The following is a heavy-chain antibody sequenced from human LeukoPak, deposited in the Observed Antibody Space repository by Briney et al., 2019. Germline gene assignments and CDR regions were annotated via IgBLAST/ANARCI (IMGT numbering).Heavy chain of an antibody. Sequence: GGSLRLSCAASGFTFSTYGMSWVRQAPGKGLEWVSSISGNIIKTFYADPVKGRFTISRDNSKNTMYLQMNSLRAEDTAVYYCAKDIIGWSFDYWGQGTLVTVSS. CDR1: GFTFSTYG. V-gene: IGHV3-23*01. CDR3: AKDIIGWSFDY. J-gene: IGHJ4*02. CDR2: ISGNIIKT. D-gene: IGHD2-15*01.